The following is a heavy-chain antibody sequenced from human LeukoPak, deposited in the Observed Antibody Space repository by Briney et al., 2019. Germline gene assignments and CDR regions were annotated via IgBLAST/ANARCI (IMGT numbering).Heavy chain of an antibody. CDR1: GFTFSGNW. V-gene: IGHV3-74*01. D-gene: IGHD3-16*01. Sequence: GGSLRLSCAASGFTFSGNWMHWVRQAPGKGLEWVSHISTDAKTITYADFVKGRFTISRDSAKNTLYLQMNSLRAEDTALYYCVRGQSTAWGLDYWGQGTLVTVSS. CDR2: ISTDAKTI. CDR3: VRGQSTAWGLDY. J-gene: IGHJ4*02.